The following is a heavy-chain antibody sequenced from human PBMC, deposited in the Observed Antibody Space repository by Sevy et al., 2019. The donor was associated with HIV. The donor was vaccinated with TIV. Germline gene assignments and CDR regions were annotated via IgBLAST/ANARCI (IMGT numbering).Heavy chain of an antibody. CDR3: TTVLWFGAYFMDV. V-gene: IGHV3-15*01. CDR1: GFTFSNAW. D-gene: IGHD3-10*01. J-gene: IGHJ6*03. CDR2: IKSKTDGGTT. Sequence: EGSLRLSCAASGFTFSNAWMSWVRQAPGKGLEWVGRIKSKTDGGTTDYAAPVKGRFTISRDDSKNTLYLQMNSLKTEDTAVYYCTTVLWFGAYFMDVWGKGTTVTVSS.